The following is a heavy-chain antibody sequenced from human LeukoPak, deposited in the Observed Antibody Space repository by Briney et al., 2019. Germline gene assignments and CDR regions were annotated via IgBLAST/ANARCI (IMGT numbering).Heavy chain of an antibody. Sequence: GGSLRLSCAVSGFTFNNHWMPWVRQAPGKGLVWISRINTDGRTTNYADSVKGRFTISRDNARNMFYLQMNSLRAEDTAVYYCARDVNWNQVDYWGQGSLVTVSS. V-gene: IGHV3-74*01. CDR2: INTDGRTT. D-gene: IGHD1-20*01. J-gene: IGHJ4*02. CDR3: ARDVNWNQVDY. CDR1: GFTFNNHW.